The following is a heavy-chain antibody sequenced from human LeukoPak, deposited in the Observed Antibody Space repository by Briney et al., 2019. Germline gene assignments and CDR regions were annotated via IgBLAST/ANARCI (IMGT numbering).Heavy chain of an antibody. J-gene: IGHJ4*02. CDR2: MNPNSGNT. CDR1: GYTFTSYG. Sequence: ASVKVSCKASGYTFTSYGISWARQATGQGLEWMGWMNPNSGNTGYAQKFQGRVTITRNTSISTAYMELSSLRSEDTAVYYCARAPLNFCSSTSCDNFDYWGQGTLVTVSS. CDR3: ARAPLNFCSSTSCDNFDY. V-gene: IGHV1-8*03. D-gene: IGHD2-2*02.